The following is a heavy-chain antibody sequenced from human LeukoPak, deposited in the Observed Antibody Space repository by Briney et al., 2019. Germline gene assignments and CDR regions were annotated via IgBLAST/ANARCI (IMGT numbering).Heavy chain of an antibody. CDR2: IYHSGST. CDR1: GYSISSGYY. CDR3: ARTPDANWFDP. J-gene: IGHJ5*02. V-gene: IGHV4-38-2*01. Sequence: SETLSLTCAVSGYSISSGYYWGWSRPPPGEGLGWIGSIYHSGSTYYNPSLKSRVTISVDTSKNQFSLKLSSVTAADTAVYYCARTPDANWFDPWGQGTLVTVSS.